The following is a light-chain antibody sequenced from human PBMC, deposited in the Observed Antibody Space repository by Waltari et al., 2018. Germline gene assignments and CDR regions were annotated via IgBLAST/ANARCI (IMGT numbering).Light chain of an antibody. CDR2: KAS. Sequence: DIQMTQSPSSLSASVGDRVTITCRASQGISSWLAWYQQNPGKAPNLLIYKASNLQSGVPSRFSGSGSGTDFTLTISSLQPEDFATYYCQQYNSVPGTFGQGTKLEIK. V-gene: IGKV1-12*01. J-gene: IGKJ2*02. CDR1: QGISSW. CDR3: QQYNSVPGT.